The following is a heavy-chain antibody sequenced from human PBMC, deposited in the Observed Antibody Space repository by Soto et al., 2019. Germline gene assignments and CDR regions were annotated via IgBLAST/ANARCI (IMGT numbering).Heavy chain of an antibody. CDR2: INHSGST. V-gene: IGHV4-34*01. CDR3: ARVGIAVAGTSFLRWFDP. D-gene: IGHD6-19*01. Sequence: PSETLSLTCAVYGGSFSGYYWSWIRQPPGKGLEWIGEINHSGSTNYNPSLKSRVTISVGTSKNQFSLKLSSVTAADTAVYYCARVGIAVAGTSFLRWFDPWGQGTLVTVSS. J-gene: IGHJ5*02. CDR1: GGSFSGYY.